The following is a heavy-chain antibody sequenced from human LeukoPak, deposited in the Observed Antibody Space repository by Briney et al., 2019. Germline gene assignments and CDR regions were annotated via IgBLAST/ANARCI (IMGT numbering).Heavy chain of an antibody. CDR3: ARDRSQRSSSYYYMDV. CDR1: GSTFTDYY. CDR2: INPNSGGT. V-gene: IGHV1-2*02. D-gene: IGHD6-13*01. J-gene: IGHJ6*03. Sequence: ASVKVSCKASGSTFTDYYMHWVRQAPGQGLEWMGWINPNSGGTNFAQKFQGRVTMTRDTSISTAYMELNRLRSDDTAVYYCARDRSQRSSSYYYMDVWGKGTTVTISS.